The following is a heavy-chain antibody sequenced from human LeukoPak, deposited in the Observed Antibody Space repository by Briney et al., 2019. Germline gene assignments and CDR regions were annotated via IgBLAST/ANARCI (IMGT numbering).Heavy chain of an antibody. D-gene: IGHD4-17*01. V-gene: IGHV3-21*01. CDR3: ARDFYGDYSLDY. J-gene: IGHJ4*02. CDR1: GFTFTTYS. CDR2: ITSSSYI. Sequence: PGGSLRLSCAASGFTFTTYSMNWVRQAPGKGLEWVSSITSSSYIYYADSVKGRFTISRDNAKNSLYLQMNSLGAEDTAVYYCARDFYGDYSLDYWGQGTLITVSS.